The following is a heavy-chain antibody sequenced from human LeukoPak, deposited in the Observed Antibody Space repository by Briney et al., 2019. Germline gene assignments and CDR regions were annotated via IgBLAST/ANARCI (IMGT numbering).Heavy chain of an antibody. CDR1: GFTFSSYA. CDR3: ARDHPDSRLVVPAAIYYYYYYYMDV. Sequence: GGSLRLSCAASGFTFSSYAMHWVRQAPGKGLEWVAVISYDGSNKHYADSVKGRFTISRDNSKNTLYLQMNSLRAEDTAVYYCARDHPDSRLVVPAAIYYYYYYYMDVWGKGTTVTVSS. V-gene: IGHV3-30*04. CDR2: ISYDGSNK. J-gene: IGHJ6*03. D-gene: IGHD2-2*01.